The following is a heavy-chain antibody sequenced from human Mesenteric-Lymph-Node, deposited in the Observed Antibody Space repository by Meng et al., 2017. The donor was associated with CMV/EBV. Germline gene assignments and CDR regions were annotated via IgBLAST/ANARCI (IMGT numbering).Heavy chain of an antibody. CDR2: ISSSSSYI. Sequence: EVQLVESGGXLVKPGXSLRLSCAASGFPFSSYSMTWVRQAPGKGLEWVSSISSSSSYIYYADSVKGRFTISRDNAKNSLYLQMNSLRAEDTAVYYCARVSLAAAGTFWFDPWGQGTLVTVSS. CDR3: ARVSLAAAGTFWFDP. V-gene: IGHV3-21*01. J-gene: IGHJ5*02. CDR1: GFPFSSYS. D-gene: IGHD6-13*01.